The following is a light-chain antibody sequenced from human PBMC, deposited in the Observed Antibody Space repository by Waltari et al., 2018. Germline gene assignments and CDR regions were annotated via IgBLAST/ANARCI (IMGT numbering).Light chain of an antibody. CDR3: ASWDQSLRGVV. CDR1: NSNIGFNS. V-gene: IGLV1-47*01. J-gene: IGLJ2*01. CDR2: RDS. Sequence: QSVLSQPPSASASPGQGVTISCSGSNSNIGFNSVFWYQHVPGTAPKLVIFRDSQRPPGVPGRFSCSKSCTSASLAISGLRSEDEADYYCASWDQSLRGVVFGGGTKLTVL.